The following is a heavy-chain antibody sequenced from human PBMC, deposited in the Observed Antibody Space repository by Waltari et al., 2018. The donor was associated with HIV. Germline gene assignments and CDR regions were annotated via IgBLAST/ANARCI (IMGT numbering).Heavy chain of an antibody. V-gene: IGHV1-18*01. D-gene: IGHD3-10*01. J-gene: IGHJ6*02. CDR2: DSALESKK. CDR3: VRGGGSWLYDMYYYQGMDL. CDR1: GFTFTNYV. Sequence: VQLVQSGPEMRKPGASVKISCRASGFTFTNYVFSWVRQAPGQGLEWLGWDSALESKKELEKRFKDRGTLTTDSSTTTAFMEMRNLGSDDTATVYWVRGGGSWLYDMYYYQGMDLWGQGTAVTV.